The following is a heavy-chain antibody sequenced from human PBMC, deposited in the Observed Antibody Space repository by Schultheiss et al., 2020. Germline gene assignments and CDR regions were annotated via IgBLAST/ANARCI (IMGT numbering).Heavy chain of an antibody. CDR1: GYTFTSYA. CDR3: ARGIFGVVILSHKTKNWFDP. V-gene: IGHV1-46*01. CDR2: INPSGGST. D-gene: IGHD3-3*01. J-gene: IGHJ5*02. Sequence: ASVKVSCKASGYTFTSYAMNWVRQAPGQGLEWMGMINPSGGSTSYAQKFQGRVTITRDTSASTAYMELSSLRSEDTAVYYCARGIFGVVILSHKTKNWFDPWGQGTLVTVSS.